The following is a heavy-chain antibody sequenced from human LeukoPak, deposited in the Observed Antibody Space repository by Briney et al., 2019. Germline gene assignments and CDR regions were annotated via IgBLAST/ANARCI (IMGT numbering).Heavy chain of an antibody. CDR2: IYNSGST. J-gene: IGHJ4*02. V-gene: IGHV4-4*09. CDR3: VRVVPAYYFDY. Sequence: PSETLSLTCTVSGGSISSYYWSWLRQPPGKGLEWIGYIYNSGSTNYNPSLKSRVTISVDTSKNQFSLKLSSVTAADTAVYYCVRVVPAYYFDYWGQGTLVTVSS. CDR1: GGSISSYY. D-gene: IGHD2-2*01.